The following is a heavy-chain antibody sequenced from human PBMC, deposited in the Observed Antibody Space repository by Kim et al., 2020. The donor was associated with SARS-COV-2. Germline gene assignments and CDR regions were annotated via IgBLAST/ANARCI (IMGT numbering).Heavy chain of an antibody. CDR1: GGSVSSGSYY. CDR3: ARDQGYSYGAIVYYYYGMDV. V-gene: IGHV4-61*01. J-gene: IGHJ6*02. CDR2: IYYSGST. Sequence: SETLSLTCTVSGGSVSSGSYYWSWIRQPPGKGLEWIGYIYYSGSTNYNPSLKSRVTISVDTSKNQFSLKLSSVTAADTAVYYCARDQGYSYGAIVYYYYGMDVWGQGTTVTVSS. D-gene: IGHD5-18*01.